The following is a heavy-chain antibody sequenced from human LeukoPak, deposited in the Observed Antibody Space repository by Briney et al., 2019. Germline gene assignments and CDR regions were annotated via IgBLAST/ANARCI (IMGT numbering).Heavy chain of an antibody. J-gene: IGHJ4*02. CDR1: GFTFNNYD. CDR2: IWYDGDNR. D-gene: IGHD3-16*01. Sequence: PGMSLRLSCAASGFTFNNYDMHWVRQAPGKGLEWVAVIWYDGDNRYYADSVKGRFTISRDNTKNTLYLQMNSLRAEDTAVYYCARDPYYDVTRGLFDYWGQGTLVTVSS. CDR3: ARDPYYDVTRGLFDY. V-gene: IGHV3-33*01.